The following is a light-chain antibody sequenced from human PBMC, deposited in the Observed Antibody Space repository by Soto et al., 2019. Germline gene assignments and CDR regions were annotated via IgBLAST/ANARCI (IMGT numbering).Light chain of an antibody. Sequence: EIVLTQSPGTLSLSPGERATLSCRASQSVSSYLAWYQQKPGQAPRLLIYGASSRATGIPDRFSGSGFGTDFTLTISRLEPEDLAVYYCQQYGSSSRTFGQGTKVEIK. J-gene: IGKJ1*01. V-gene: IGKV3-20*01. CDR3: QQYGSSSRT. CDR1: QSVSSY. CDR2: GAS.